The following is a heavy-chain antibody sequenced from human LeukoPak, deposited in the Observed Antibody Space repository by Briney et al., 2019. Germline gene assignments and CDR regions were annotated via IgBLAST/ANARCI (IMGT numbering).Heavy chain of an antibody. J-gene: IGHJ6*03. CDR3: ARSWTKTNYLDMDV. V-gene: IGHV1-2*06. CDR2: INPKSGGT. D-gene: IGHD1-7*01. CDR1: GYTFTDYY. Sequence: VASVKVSCKASGYTFTDYYIHWVRQAPAQGLEWMGRINPKSGGTNYAQKFQGRVTMTRDTSIATAYMELNNLRSDDTAAFYCARSWTKTNYLDMDVWAKGTTVTVS.